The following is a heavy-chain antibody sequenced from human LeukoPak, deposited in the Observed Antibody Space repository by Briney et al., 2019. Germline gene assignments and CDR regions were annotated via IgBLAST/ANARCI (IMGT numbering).Heavy chain of an antibody. V-gene: IGHV4-34*01. D-gene: IGHD6-13*01. CDR2: INHSGST. J-gene: IGHJ4*02. Sequence: TETLSLTCAVYGGSFSGYYWSWIRQPPGKGLEWIGEINHSGSTNYNPSLKSRVTISVDTSKNQFSLKLSSVTAADTAVYYCARGRQQLVNWGQGTLVTVSS. CDR3: ARGRQQLVN. CDR1: GGSFSGYY.